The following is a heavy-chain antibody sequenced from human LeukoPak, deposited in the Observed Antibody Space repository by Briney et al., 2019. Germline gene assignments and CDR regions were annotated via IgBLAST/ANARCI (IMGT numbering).Heavy chain of an antibody. V-gene: IGHV4-39*07. Sequence: SETLSLTCTVSGGSISSSSYYWGWIRQPPGKGLEWIVYIYHSGSTYYNPSLKSRVTISVDRSKNQFSLKLSSVTAADTAVYYCARDIAAAGYYYYGMDVWGQGTTVTVSS. D-gene: IGHD6-13*01. J-gene: IGHJ6*02. CDR2: IYHSGST. CDR3: ARDIAAAGYYYYGMDV. CDR1: GGSISSSSYY.